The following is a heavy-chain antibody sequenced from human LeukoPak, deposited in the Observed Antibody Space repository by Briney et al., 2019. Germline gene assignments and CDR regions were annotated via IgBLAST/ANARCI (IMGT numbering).Heavy chain of an antibody. D-gene: IGHD1-26*01. V-gene: IGHV3-30-3*01. Sequence: GGSLRLSCTASGFTFSSYAMHWVRQAPGKGLEWVAVISYDGSNKYYADSVKGRFTISRDNSKNTLYLQMNSLRAEDTAVYYCARDRVGATDYFDYWGQGTLVTVSS. J-gene: IGHJ4*02. CDR3: ARDRVGATDYFDY. CDR1: GFTFSSYA. CDR2: ISYDGSNK.